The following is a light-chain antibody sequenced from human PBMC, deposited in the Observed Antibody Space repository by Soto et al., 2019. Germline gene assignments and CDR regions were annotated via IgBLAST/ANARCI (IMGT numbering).Light chain of an antibody. V-gene: IGKV3-15*01. J-gene: IGKJ1*01. CDR2: DAS. Sequence: EIVMTQSPATLSLSPGERATLSCRASLSISTKLAWYQQTPGQAPRLLIYDASTRATGIPARFSGSGSGTEFTLTISSLQSEDFAVYYCQQYYNWPPWTFGQGTKVEIK. CDR3: QQYYNWPPWT. CDR1: LSISTK.